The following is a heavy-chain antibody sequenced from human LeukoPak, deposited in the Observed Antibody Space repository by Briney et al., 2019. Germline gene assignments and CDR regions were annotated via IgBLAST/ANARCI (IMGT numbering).Heavy chain of an antibody. CDR2: ISSSSSYI. CDR1: GFTFSSYS. D-gene: IGHD6-13*01. Sequence: GGSLRLSCAASGFTFSSYSMNWVRQAPGKGLEWVSSISSSSSYIYYADSVKGRFTISGDNAKNSLYLQMNSLRAEDTAVYYCAKDQYPGIAAAGPFDYWGQGTLVTVSS. V-gene: IGHV3-21*04. J-gene: IGHJ4*02. CDR3: AKDQYPGIAAAGPFDY.